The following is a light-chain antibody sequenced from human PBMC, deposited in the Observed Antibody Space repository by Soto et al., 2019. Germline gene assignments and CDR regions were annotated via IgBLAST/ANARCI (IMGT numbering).Light chain of an antibody. J-gene: IGKJ1*01. Sequence: EIVLTQSPGTLSLSPGERATISCRASQRVSSRYFAWFQQRPGQVPRLLIFGSTSRAPGNPDRFSGSGSGTDFTLTISRLEPEDFGVYYCQQYYHSPRTFGQGSKVEIK. CDR3: QQYYHSPRT. CDR1: QRVSSRY. CDR2: GST. V-gene: IGKV3-20*01.